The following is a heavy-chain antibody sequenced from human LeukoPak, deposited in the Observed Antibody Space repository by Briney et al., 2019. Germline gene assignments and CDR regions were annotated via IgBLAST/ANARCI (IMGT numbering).Heavy chain of an antibody. CDR1: GLTFRSFW. V-gene: IGHV3-7*01. D-gene: IGHD5-24*01. CDR3: ARERDGRFFDY. CDR2: INQDGSEK. Sequence: PGGSLRPSCAVSGLTFRSFWMSWVRQAPGKGLEWVANINQDGSEKYFVDSVKGRFTISRDNSKNSLHLQMNTLRAEDTALYYCARERDGRFFDYWGQGTLVTVSS. J-gene: IGHJ4*02.